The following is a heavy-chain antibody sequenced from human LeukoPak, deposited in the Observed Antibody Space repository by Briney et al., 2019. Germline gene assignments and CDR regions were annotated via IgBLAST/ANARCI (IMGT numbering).Heavy chain of an antibody. CDR1: GFTFSSYA. Sequence: GGSLRLSCAASGFTFSSYAMSWVRQAPGKGLEWVSAISGSGGSTYSADSVKGRFIISRDNSKNTLYLQMNSLRAEDTAVYYCAKDYYGSGSYFYNYYYMDVWGKGTTVSVSS. J-gene: IGHJ6*03. CDR3: AKDYYGSGSYFYNYYYMDV. CDR2: ISGSGGST. V-gene: IGHV3-23*01. D-gene: IGHD3-10*01.